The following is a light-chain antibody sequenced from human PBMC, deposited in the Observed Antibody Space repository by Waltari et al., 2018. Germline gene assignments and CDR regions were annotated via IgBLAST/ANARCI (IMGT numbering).Light chain of an antibody. V-gene: IGLV1-44*01. CDR3: CSYAGSYTWV. CDR1: NSNIGSRA. J-gene: IGLJ3*02. Sequence: QSILTQSPSASGTPGQRVTISCSVSNSNIGSRAVPWYQQLPGMAPKLMIYDVSKRPSGVPDRFSGSKSGNTASLTISGLQAEDEADYYCCSYAGSYTWVFGGGTKLTVL. CDR2: DVS.